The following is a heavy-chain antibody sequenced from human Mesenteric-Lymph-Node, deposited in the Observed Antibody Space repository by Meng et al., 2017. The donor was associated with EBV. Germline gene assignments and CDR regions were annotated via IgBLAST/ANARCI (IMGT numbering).Heavy chain of an antibody. J-gene: IGHJ4*02. CDR3: ARDRGWELLDY. CDR2: ISHSGST. Sequence: QLQLQGSGPGPVRPSGTLYLTCTVSGDSISSSNWWSWVRQPPGKGLEWIGEISHSGSTNYNPSLKSRVIMSLDKSKNQFSLKLNSATAADTAVYYCARDRGWELLDYWGQGTLVTVSS. CDR1: GDSISSSNW. D-gene: IGHD1-26*01. V-gene: IGHV4-4*02.